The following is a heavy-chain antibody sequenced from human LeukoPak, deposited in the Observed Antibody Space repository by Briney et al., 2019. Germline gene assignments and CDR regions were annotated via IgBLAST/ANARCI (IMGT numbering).Heavy chain of an antibody. CDR1: GYTFTSYD. V-gene: IGHV1-8*01. D-gene: IGHD6-13*01. CDR2: MNPISGNT. CDR3: ARGLTAGYNWFDP. J-gene: IGHJ5*02. Sequence: ASVKVSCKASGYTFTSYDINWVRQATGQGLEWMGWMNPISGNTGYAQKFQGRVTMTRNHSISTAYMELSSLRSEDTAVYYCARGLTAGYNWFDPWGQGTLVTVSS.